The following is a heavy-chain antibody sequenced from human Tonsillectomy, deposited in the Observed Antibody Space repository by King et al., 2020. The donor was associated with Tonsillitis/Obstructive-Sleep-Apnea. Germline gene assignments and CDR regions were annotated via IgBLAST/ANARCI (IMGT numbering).Heavy chain of an antibody. V-gene: IGHV3-49*05. J-gene: IGHJ3*02. CDR1: GLTFGDYA. CDR3: TRDTYYDFWSGTGDAFDI. D-gene: IGHD3-3*01. CDR2: IRINAYGGRT. Sequence: VQLVESGGGLVKPGRSLRLSCTASGLTFGDYAMSWFRQAPGKGLEVGGFIRINAYGGRTEYAASVKGRFTISRDDSKSRAYLQMNSLKTEDTAVYYCTRDTYYDFWSGTGDAFDIWGQGTMVTVSS.